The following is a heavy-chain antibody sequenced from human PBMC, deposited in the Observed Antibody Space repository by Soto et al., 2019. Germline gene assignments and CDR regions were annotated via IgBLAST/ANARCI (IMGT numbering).Heavy chain of an antibody. J-gene: IGHJ4*02. V-gene: IGHV3-23*01. D-gene: IGHD6-19*01. Sequence: EVQLLDSGGGLVQPGGSLRLSCTASGFTFSSQAMSWVGQAPGKGLEWVSGISASGGSTYYADLVRGRFTISRDNSKNTLYLQMNSLRADDTAVYYCAKGPGPGQWLATGSYYFDYWGQGTLVTVSS. CDR2: ISASGGST. CDR1: GFTFSSQA. CDR3: AKGPGPGQWLATGSYYFDY.